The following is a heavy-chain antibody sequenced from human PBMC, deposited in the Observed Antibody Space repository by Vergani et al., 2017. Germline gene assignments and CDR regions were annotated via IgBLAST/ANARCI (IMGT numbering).Heavy chain of an antibody. D-gene: IGHD3-9*01. Sequence: QVQLQESGPGLVKPSQTLSLTCTVSGGSISSGSYYWSWIRQPAGKGLEWIGRIYTSGSTNYNPSLKSRVTMSVDTSKNQFSLKLSSVTAADTAVYYCARRRGVRYFEPIGWFDPWGQGTLVTVSS. J-gene: IGHJ5*02. CDR1: GGSISSGSYY. CDR2: IYTSGST. V-gene: IGHV4-61*02. CDR3: ARRRGVRYFEPIGWFDP.